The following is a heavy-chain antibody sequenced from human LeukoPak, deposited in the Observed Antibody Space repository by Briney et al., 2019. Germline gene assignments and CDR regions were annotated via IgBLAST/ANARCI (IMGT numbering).Heavy chain of an antibody. J-gene: IGHJ4*02. CDR2: IGTSGGST. D-gene: IGHD3-22*01. CDR1: GFTFSSFA. Sequence: GGSLRLTCAASGFTFSSFAMGWVRQAPGRGLGWVSTIGTSGGSTYYADSVKGRFTISRDNSKNTLYLQMNSLRAEDTAVYYCARSDYYDSSGYYPNFDYWGQGTLVTVSS. CDR3: ARSDYYDSSGYYPNFDY. V-gene: IGHV3-23*01.